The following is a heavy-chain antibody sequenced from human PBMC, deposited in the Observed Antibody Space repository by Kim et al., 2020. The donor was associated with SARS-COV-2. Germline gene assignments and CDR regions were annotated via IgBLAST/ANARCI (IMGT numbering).Heavy chain of an antibody. CDR3: ARWELLSGGRAFDI. CDR1: GDSVSSNSAA. V-gene: IGHV6-1*01. D-gene: IGHD1-26*01. J-gene: IGHJ3*02. Sequence: SQTLSLTCAISGDSVSSNSAAWNWIRQSPSRGLEWLGRTYYRSKWYNDYAVSAKSRITINPDTSKNQFSLQLNSVTPEDTAVYYCARWELLSGGRAFDIWGQGTMVTVSS. CDR2: TYYRSKWYN.